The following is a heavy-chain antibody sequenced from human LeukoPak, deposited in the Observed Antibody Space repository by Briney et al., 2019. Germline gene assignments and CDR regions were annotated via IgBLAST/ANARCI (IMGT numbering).Heavy chain of an antibody. CDR1: GGSISSGGYS. CDR2: IYHSGST. J-gene: IGHJ4*02. V-gene: IGHV4-30-2*01. Sequence: PSETLSLTCTVSGGSISSGGYSWSWIRQPPGKGLEWIGYIYHSGSTYYNPSLKSRVTISVDRSKNQFSLKLSSVTAADTAVYYCARVVDCSSTSCYAGIGYFDYWGQGTLVTVSS. CDR3: ARVVDCSSTSCYAGIGYFDY. D-gene: IGHD2-2*01.